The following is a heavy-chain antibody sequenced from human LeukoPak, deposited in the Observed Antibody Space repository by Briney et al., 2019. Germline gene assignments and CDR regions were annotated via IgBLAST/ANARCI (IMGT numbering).Heavy chain of an antibody. V-gene: IGHV1-2*02. J-gene: IGHJ4*02. CDR3: ARLGDYCSSTSCYITFDY. D-gene: IGHD2-2*02. CDR1: GYTFTGYY. Sequence: ASVKVSCTASGYTFTGYYMHWVRQAPGQGLEWMGWINPNSGGTNYAQKFQGRVTMTRDTSISTAYMELSRLRSDDTAVYCCARLGDYCSSTSCYITFDYWGQGTLVTVSS. CDR2: INPNSGGT.